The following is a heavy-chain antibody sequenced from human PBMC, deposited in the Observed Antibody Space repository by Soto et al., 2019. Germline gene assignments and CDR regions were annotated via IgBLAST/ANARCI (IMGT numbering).Heavy chain of an antibody. CDR3: ASGAAVAGPAYYYGMDV. J-gene: IGHJ6*02. CDR1: GYTFTSYY. CDR2: INPSGGST. V-gene: IGHV1-46*03. Sequence: GASVKVSCKASGYTFTSYYMHWVRQAPGQGLEWMGIINPSGGSTSYAQKFQGRVTMTRDTSTSTVYMELSSLRSEDTAVYYCASGAAVAGPAYYYGMDVWGQGTTVTVSS. D-gene: IGHD6-19*01.